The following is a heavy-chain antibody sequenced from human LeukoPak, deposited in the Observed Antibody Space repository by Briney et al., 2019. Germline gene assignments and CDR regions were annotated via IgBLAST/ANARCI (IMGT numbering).Heavy chain of an antibody. Sequence: PSQTLSLTCNVSGGSISSGTYFWSWIRQPAGKGLEWIGRVYSSGSTNYNPSLQGRVTILVDTSKNQFSLKLSSVTAADTAVYYCARRELTPGAFDIWGQGTMVTVSS. CDR1: GGSISSGTYF. CDR2: VYSSGST. D-gene: IGHD4-23*01. CDR3: ARRELTPGAFDI. V-gene: IGHV4-61*02. J-gene: IGHJ3*02.